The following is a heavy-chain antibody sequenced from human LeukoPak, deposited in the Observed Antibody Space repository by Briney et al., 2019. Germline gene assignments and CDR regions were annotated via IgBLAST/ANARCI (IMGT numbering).Heavy chain of an antibody. J-gene: IGHJ4*02. CDR1: GFTFRSYE. V-gene: IGHV3-23*01. Sequence: PGGSLTLSCEDSGFTFRSYEMSWVRQAPGKGLEWVSAISGSDAGTYYADSVKGRFTISRDNSKNTLYLQMNSLRAEDAAVYYCAKAPLGRCTGVICYYFDYWGQGTLVTVSS. CDR2: ISGSDAGT. CDR3: AKAPLGRCTGVICYYFDY. D-gene: IGHD2-15*01.